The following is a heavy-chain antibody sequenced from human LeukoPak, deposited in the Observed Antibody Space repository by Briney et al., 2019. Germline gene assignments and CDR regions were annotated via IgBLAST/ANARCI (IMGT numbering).Heavy chain of an antibody. Sequence: SETLSLTCTVSGGSISSYYWSWIRQPPGKGLEWIGYINYSGSTNYNPSLKSRVTISVDTSKNQFSLKLSSVTAADTAVYYCARQRKRQGAFDIWGQGTMVTVSS. CDR2: INYSGST. CDR3: ARQRKRQGAFDI. V-gene: IGHV4-59*08. CDR1: GGSISSYY. J-gene: IGHJ3*02.